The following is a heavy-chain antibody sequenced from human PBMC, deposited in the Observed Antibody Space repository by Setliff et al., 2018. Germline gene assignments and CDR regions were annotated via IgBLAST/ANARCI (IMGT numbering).Heavy chain of an antibody. CDR1: GYTFTSYY. J-gene: IGHJ5*02. V-gene: IGHV1-46*01. CDR3: AREGLTLVRGATSWFDP. D-gene: IGHD3-10*01. Sequence: ASVKVSCKASGYTFTSYYMHWVRQAPGQGLEWMGIINPSGGSTSYAQKFQGRVTITRDTSASTAYMELSSLRSEDTAVYYCAREGLTLVRGATSWFDPWGQGTLVTVSS. CDR2: INPSGGST.